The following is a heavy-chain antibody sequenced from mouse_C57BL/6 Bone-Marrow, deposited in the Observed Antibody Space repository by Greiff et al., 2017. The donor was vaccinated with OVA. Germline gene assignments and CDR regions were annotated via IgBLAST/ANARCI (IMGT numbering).Heavy chain of an antibody. J-gene: IGHJ4*01. CDR1: GYTFTSYW. Sequence: QVQLQQPGAELVKPGASVKMSCKASGYTFTSYWITWVKQRPGQGLEWIGDIYPGSGRTNYNEKFKSKATLTVDTASSTAYMQHSSLTSEDSAVYDCARSGIAAVEGGFAMDYWGQGTSVTVSS. CDR3: ARSGIAAVEGGFAMDY. D-gene: IGHD1-1*01. CDR2: IYPGSGRT. V-gene: IGHV1-55*01.